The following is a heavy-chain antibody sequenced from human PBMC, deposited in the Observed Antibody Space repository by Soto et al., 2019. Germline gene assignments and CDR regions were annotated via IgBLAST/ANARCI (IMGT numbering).Heavy chain of an antibody. V-gene: IGHV1-2*02. Sequence: QVQLVQSGAEVKKPGASVKVSCKASGYTFTGYYMHWVRQAPGQGLEWMGWINPNSGGTNYAQKFQGRVTMTRDTSISTAYMELSRLRSDDTAVYYCARAYYYDSSGYYRYYYGMDVWGQGTTVTVSS. CDR3: ARAYYYDSSGYYRYYYGMDV. CDR2: INPNSGGT. CDR1: GYTFTGYY. J-gene: IGHJ6*02. D-gene: IGHD3-22*01.